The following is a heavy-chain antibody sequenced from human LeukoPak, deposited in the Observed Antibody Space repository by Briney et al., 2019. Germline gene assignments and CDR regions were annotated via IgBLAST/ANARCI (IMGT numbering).Heavy chain of an antibody. D-gene: IGHD6-19*01. V-gene: IGHV5-51*01. CDR1: GFTVSSNY. CDR2: IYPGDSDT. Sequence: GGSLRLSCAASGFTVSSNYMSWVRQMPGKGLEWMGIIYPGDSDTRYSPSFQGQVTISADKSISTAYLQWSSLKASDTAMYYCARHPGSSGWYVDYWGQGTLVTVSS. J-gene: IGHJ4*02. CDR3: ARHPGSSGWYVDY.